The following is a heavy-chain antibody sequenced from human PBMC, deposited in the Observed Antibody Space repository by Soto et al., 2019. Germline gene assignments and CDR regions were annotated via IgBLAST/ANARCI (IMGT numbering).Heavy chain of an antibody. V-gene: IGHV3-73*01. D-gene: IGHD2-15*01. Sequence: PGGSLRLSCAASGFTFSGSAMHWVRQASGKGLEWVGRIRSKANSYATAYAASVKGRFTISRDDSKNTAYLQMNSLKTEDTAVYYCTRKGYCSGGSCYEHMDYWGQGT. CDR1: GFTFSGSA. CDR2: IRSKANSYAT. CDR3: TRKGYCSGGSCYEHMDY. J-gene: IGHJ4*02.